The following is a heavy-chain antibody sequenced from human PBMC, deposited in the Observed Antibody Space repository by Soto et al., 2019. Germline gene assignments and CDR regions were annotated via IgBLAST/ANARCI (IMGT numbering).Heavy chain of an antibody. CDR3: ARQLSNWFDH. V-gene: IGHV3-30-3*01. J-gene: IGHJ5*02. CDR2: ISYDGSNK. D-gene: IGHD1-1*01. CDR1: GFTFSSYA. Sequence: GSLRLSCAASGFTFSSYAMHWVRQAPGKGLEWVAVISYDGSNKYYADSVKGRFTISRDNSKNTLYLQMNSLRAEDTAVYYCARQLSNWFDHWGQGTLVTVSS.